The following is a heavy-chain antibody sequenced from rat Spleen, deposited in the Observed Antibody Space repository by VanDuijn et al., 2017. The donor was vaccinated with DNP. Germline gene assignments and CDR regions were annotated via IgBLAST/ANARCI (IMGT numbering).Heavy chain of an antibody. CDR3: TRPRGSYGGYRVDA. CDR1: GFTFNNYW. CDR2: ITSSGGDS. Sequence: EVQLVESGGDLVQPGRSLKVSCVASGFTFNNYWMTWTRQVPGKGLEWVASITSSGGDSYYPDSVKGRFTISRDNAKNTLYLQMNSLRSEDTASYYCTRPRGSYGGYRVDAWGQGTSVSVSS. J-gene: IGHJ4*01. V-gene: IGHV5-31*01. D-gene: IGHD1-11*01.